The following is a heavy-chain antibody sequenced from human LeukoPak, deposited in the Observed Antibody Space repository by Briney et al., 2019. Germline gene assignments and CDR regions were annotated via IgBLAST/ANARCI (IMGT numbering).Heavy chain of an antibody. CDR1: GGSISSSSYY. V-gene: IGHV4-39*01. CDR3: ASRAPYSSGWYFDY. Sequence: SETLSLTCTVSGGSISSSSYYWGWIRQPPGKGLEWIGSIYYSGSTYYNPSLKSRVTISVDTSKNQFSLELSSVTAADTAVYYCASRAPYSSGWYFDYWGQGTLVTVSS. J-gene: IGHJ4*02. D-gene: IGHD6-19*01. CDR2: IYYSGST.